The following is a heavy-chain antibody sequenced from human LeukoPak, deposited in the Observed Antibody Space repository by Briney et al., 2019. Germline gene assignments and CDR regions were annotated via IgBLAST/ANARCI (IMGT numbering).Heavy chain of an antibody. V-gene: IGHV3-48*01. D-gene: IGHD1-26*01. CDR3: ARSSSGAKDY. CDR2: ITSSSSPI. CDR1: GFTFSSYS. J-gene: IGHJ4*02. Sequence: QSGGSLRLSCAASGFTFSSYSMNWVRQAPGKGLEWVSYITSSSSPIYYADSVQGRFTISRDNAKNSPFLQMNSLRAEDTAVYYCARSSSGAKDYWGQGTLVTVSS.